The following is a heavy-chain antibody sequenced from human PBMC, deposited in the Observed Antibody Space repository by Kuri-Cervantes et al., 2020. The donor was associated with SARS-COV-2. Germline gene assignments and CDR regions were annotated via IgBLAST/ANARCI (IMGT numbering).Heavy chain of an antibody. J-gene: IGHJ2*01. CDR1: GGSISSSSYY. V-gene: IGHV4-61*02. D-gene: IGHD4-23*01. CDR3: ARDYGGNYWYFDL. Sequence: SETLSLTCTVSGGSISSSSYYWGWIRQPAGKGLEWIGRIYTSGSTNYNPSLKSRVTMSVDTSKNQFSLKLSSVTAADTAVYYCARDYGGNYWYFDLWGRGTLVTVSS. CDR2: IYTSGST.